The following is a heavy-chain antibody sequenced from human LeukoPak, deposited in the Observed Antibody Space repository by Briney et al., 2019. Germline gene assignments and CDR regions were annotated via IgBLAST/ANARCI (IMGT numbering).Heavy chain of an antibody. CDR3: ARAPWYVWGSYRLYYFDY. Sequence: GASVKASCKASGYTFTSYGISWVRQAPGQGLEWMGWISAYNGNTNYAQKLQGRVTMTTDTSTSTAYMELRSLRSDDTAVYYCARAPWYVWGSYRLYYFDYWGQGTLVTVSS. CDR1: GYTFTSYG. CDR2: ISAYNGNT. D-gene: IGHD3-16*02. J-gene: IGHJ4*02. V-gene: IGHV1-18*01.